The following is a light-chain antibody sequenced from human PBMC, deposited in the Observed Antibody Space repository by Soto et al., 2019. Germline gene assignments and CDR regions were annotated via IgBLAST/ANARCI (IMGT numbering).Light chain of an antibody. V-gene: IGLV2-23*01. Sequence: QSVLTQSASVSGSPGQSITISCTGTSSDVGSYSLLSWYQHHPGKAPKLIIYEDIKGPSGVSNRFSGSKSGNTASLRISGLQAEDEADYYCYTYAGGSTYLFGTGTKVTVL. CDR3: YTYAGGSTYL. CDR1: SSDVGSYSL. J-gene: IGLJ1*01. CDR2: EDI.